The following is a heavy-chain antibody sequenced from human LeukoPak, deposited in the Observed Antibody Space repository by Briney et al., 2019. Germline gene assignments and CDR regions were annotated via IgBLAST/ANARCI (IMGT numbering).Heavy chain of an antibody. CDR3: AKLPRSSGWYVGY. CDR1: GFTFGSYA. Sequence: PGGSLRLSCAASGFTFGSYAMTWVRQAPGKGLEWVSEISGSGGTTYYADSVKGRFTISRDNSKNALYLQMNSLRAEDTAVYYCAKLPRSSGWYVGYWGQGTLVTVSS. V-gene: IGHV3-23*01. J-gene: IGHJ4*02. CDR2: ISGSGGTT. D-gene: IGHD6-19*01.